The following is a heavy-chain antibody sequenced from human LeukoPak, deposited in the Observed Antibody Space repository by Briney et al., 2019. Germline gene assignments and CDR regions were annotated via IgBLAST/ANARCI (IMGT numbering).Heavy chain of an antibody. CDR2: IYYSGST. CDR3: ARGWVRGDTDAFDI. D-gene: IGHD3-10*01. V-gene: IGHV4-39*07. CDR1: GGSISSYY. Sequence: KASETLSLTCTVSGGSISSYYWSWIRQPPGKGLEWIGSIYYSGSTYYNPSLKSRVTISVDTSKNQFSLKLSSVTAADTAVYYCARGWVRGDTDAFDIWGQGTMVTVSS. J-gene: IGHJ3*02.